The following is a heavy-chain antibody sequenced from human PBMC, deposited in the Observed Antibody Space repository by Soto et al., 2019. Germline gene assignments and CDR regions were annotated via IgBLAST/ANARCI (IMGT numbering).Heavy chain of an antibody. V-gene: IGHV3-11*01. CDR2: ISSSGSTI. CDR3: ASEQTCSSTSCSIVDY. CDR1: GFTFSDYY. D-gene: IGHD2-2*01. Sequence: QVQLVESGGCLVKPGGSLRLSCAASGFTFSDYYMSWIRQAPGKGLEWVSYISSSGSTIYYADSVKGRFTISRDNAKNSLYLQMNSLRAEDTAVYYCASEQTCSSTSCSIVDYWGQGTLVTVSS. J-gene: IGHJ4*02.